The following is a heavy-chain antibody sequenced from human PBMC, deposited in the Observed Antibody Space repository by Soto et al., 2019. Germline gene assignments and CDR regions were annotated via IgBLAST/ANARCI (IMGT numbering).Heavy chain of an antibody. CDR1: GYIFTSND. J-gene: IGHJ4*02. CDR2: IRVRNGDT. D-gene: IGHD3-10*01. V-gene: IGHV1-18*01. Sequence: QVQFVQSGAEVKEPGDSVKVSCRASGYIFTSNDITWVRQAPGQGLEWMGWIRVRNGDTQYAPKFRGRVNVTRDTSTSTAYMELRSLRSDDTAVYYCARESRTWVDGVIGPGDYWGQGTLVTASS. CDR3: ARESRTWVDGVIGPGDY.